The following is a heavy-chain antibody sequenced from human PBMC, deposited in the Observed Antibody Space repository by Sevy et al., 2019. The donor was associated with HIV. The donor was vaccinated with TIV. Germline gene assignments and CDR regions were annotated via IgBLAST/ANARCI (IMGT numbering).Heavy chain of an antibody. CDR1: GFSLGGYG. D-gene: IGHD6-6*01. CDR3: TREGQGYSSSSGY. CDR2: ISFDGSNK. J-gene: IGHJ4*02. Sequence: GGSLRLSCAASGFSLGGYGMHWVRQAPGKGLEWVSLISFDGSNKDYADSVKGRFTISRDNSKNTLYLQMNSLRAEDTAMYYCTREGQGYSSSSGYWGQGPLVTVSS. V-gene: IGHV3-30*03.